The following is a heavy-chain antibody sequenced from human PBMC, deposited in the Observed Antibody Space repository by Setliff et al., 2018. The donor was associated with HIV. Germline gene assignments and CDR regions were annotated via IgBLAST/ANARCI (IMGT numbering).Heavy chain of an antibody. Sequence: GASVMVSCKASGGTFSSYAISWVRQAPGQGLEWMGRIIPIFGTANYAQKFQGRVTITADKSTSTAYMELSSLRSEDTAVYYCARRAAGGSSPNDYMDVWGKGTTVTVSS. CDR1: GGTFSSYA. V-gene: IGHV1-69*06. J-gene: IGHJ6*03. CDR3: ARRAAGGSSPNDYMDV. CDR2: IIPIFGTA. D-gene: IGHD6-6*01.